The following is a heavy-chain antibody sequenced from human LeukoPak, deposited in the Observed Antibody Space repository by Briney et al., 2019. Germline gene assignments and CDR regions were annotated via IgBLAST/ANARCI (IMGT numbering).Heavy chain of an antibody. J-gene: IGHJ4*02. V-gene: IGHV3-30*18. Sequence: GGSLRLSCAASGFTFSSYGMHWVRQAPGKGLEWVAVISYDGSNTYYADSVKGRFTISRDKSKNTLYLQMNSLRADDTAVYFCAKVLRFLKWYPQGDSFDYWGQGTLVTVSS. CDR3: AKVLRFLKWYPQGDSFDY. CDR1: GFTFSSYG. D-gene: IGHD3-3*01. CDR2: ISYDGSNT.